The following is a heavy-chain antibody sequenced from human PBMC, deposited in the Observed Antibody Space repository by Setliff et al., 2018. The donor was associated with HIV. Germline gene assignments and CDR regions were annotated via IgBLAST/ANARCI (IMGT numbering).Heavy chain of an antibody. D-gene: IGHD5-12*01. CDR2: IYYNGNT. CDR1: GGSISSTTYW. Sequence: SETLSLTCTVSGGSISSTTYWWGWIRQPPGKGLEWIGTIYYNGNTFYDPSLKSRVTISIDMSKNQFSLKLTSVAAADTAVYYCARGSYGGYFIYYFDYWGQGTLVTVSS. CDR3: ARGSYGGYFIYYFDY. V-gene: IGHV4-39*07. J-gene: IGHJ4*02.